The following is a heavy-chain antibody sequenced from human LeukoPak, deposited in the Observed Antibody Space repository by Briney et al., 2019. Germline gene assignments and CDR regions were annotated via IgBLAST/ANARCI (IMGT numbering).Heavy chain of an antibody. J-gene: IGHJ4*02. Sequence: GGSLRLSCAASGFTFSSYAMSWVRQAPGKGLEWVSAISGSGGSTYYADSVKGRFTISRDNSKNTLYLQMNSLRAEDTAVYYCAKHILPVVINLGYYFDYWGQGTLVTVSS. CDR3: AKHILPVVINLGYYFDY. D-gene: IGHD3-22*01. CDR2: ISGSGGST. CDR1: GFTFSSYA. V-gene: IGHV3-23*01.